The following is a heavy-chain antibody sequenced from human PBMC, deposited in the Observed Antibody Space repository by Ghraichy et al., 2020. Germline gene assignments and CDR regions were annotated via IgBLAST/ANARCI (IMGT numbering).Heavy chain of an antibody. J-gene: IGHJ5*02. CDR3: ARVPGHYYDSSGLRQRFDP. V-gene: IGHV4-34*01. Sequence: SETLSLTCAVYGGSFSGYYWSWIRQPPGKGLEWIGEINHSGSTNYNPSLKSRVTISVDTSKNQFSLKLSSVTAADTAVYYCARVPGHYYDSSGLRQRFDPWGQGTLVTVSS. D-gene: IGHD3-22*01. CDR1: GGSFSGYY. CDR2: INHSGST.